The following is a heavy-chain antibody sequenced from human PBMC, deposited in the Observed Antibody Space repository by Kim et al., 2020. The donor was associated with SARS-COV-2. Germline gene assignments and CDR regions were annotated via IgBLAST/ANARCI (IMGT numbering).Heavy chain of an antibody. Sequence: GGSLRLSCTASGFTFSSYWMSWVRQAPGKGLEWVATKKKEGSKLHYVAPLKAQLPASEKTPKNYRYCQRNSLGPEAPAVFYSGGGRKKGGSAFWGQGTL. D-gene: IGHD1-26*01. CDR2: KKKEGSKL. J-gene: IGHJ4*02. CDR3: GGGRKKGGSAF. CDR1: GFTFSSYW. V-gene: IGHV3-7*01.